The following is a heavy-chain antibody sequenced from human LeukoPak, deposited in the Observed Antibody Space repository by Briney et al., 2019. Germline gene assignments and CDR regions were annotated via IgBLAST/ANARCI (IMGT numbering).Heavy chain of an antibody. CDR1: GGSISSSSYY. CDR3: YSSSWYYFDY. V-gene: IGHV4-39*07. CDR2: IYYSGST. D-gene: IGHD6-13*01. Sequence: TSETLSLTCTVSGGSISSSSYYWGWIRQPPGKGLEWIGSIYYSGSTYYNPSLKSRVTISVDTSKNQFSLKLSSVTAADTAVYYCYSSSWYYFDYWGQGTLVTVSS. J-gene: IGHJ4*02.